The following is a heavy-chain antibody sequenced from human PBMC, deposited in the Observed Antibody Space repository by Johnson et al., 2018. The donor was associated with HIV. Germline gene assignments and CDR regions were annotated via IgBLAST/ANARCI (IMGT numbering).Heavy chain of an antibody. CDR1: GFTFSSYA. Sequence: QMQLVESGGGVVQPGRSLRLSCAASGFTFSSYAMHWVRQAPGKGLEWVAVISYDGSNQYYADSVKGRFTISRDHSENTLYLQMNSLRPEDTAVYFCARDGKYSSIGPDAFDVWGQGTMVAVSS. CDR2: ISYDGSNQ. V-gene: IGHV3-30*14. CDR3: ARDGKYSSIGPDAFDV. D-gene: IGHD6-13*01. J-gene: IGHJ3*01.